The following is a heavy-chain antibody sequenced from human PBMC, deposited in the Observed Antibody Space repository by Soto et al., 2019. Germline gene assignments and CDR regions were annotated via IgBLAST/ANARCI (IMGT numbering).Heavy chain of an antibody. CDR1: RFTFSSYT. CDR3: AGDFASSGYYGPVGAFDI. D-gene: IGHD3-22*01. CDR2: ISSSTTYI. J-gene: IGHJ3*02. Sequence: EVQLVESGGGLVKPGGSLRLSCSASRFTFSSYTMNWVRQAPGKGLEWVSSISSSTTYIYYADSVKGRFTISRDNAKNTLYPQVTSLSAEDTAVYYCAGDFASSGYYGPVGAFDIWGQATMVTVSS. V-gene: IGHV3-21*03.